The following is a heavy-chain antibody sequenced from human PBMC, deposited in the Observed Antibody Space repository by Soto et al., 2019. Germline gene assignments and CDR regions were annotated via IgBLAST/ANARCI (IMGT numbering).Heavy chain of an antibody. V-gene: IGHV1-69*06. CDR1: GGTFSSYA. CDR2: IIPIFGTA. D-gene: IGHD3-3*01. Sequence: ASVKVSCKASGGTFSSYAISWVRQAPGQGLEWMGGIIPIFGTANYAQKFRGRVTITADKSTSTAYMELSSLRSEDTAVYYCARGWYYDFWSGHTDYYYYGMDVWGQGTTVTVSS. CDR3: ARGWYYDFWSGHTDYYYYGMDV. J-gene: IGHJ6*02.